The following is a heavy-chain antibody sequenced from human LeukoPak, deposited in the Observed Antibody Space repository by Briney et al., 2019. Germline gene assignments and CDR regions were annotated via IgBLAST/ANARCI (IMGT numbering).Heavy chain of an antibody. V-gene: IGHV4-34*01. CDR2: INHSGST. CDR3: ARVRHTYYDFWSGYVYGMDV. J-gene: IGHJ6*02. CDR1: GGSFSGYY. Sequence: SEPLSLPFAVYGGSFSGYYWSWIRPPPGKGLEWIGEINHSGSTNYNPSPKTRVTISVDTSKNQFSLKLSSVTAADTAVYYCARVRHTYYDFWSGYVYGMDVWGQGTTVTVSS. D-gene: IGHD3-3*01.